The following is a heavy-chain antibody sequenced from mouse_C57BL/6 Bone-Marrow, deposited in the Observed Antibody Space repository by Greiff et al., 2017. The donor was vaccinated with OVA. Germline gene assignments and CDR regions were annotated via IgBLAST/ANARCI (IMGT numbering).Heavy chain of an antibody. V-gene: IGHV14-4*01. CDR3: TPYYYGSRGGFAY. J-gene: IGHJ3*01. D-gene: IGHD1-1*01. CDR1: GFNIKDDY. Sequence: VQLQQSGAELVRPGASVKLSCTASGFNIKDDYMHWVKQRPEPGLAWIGWIDPENGDTEYASKFQGKATITADTYSNTAYLQLSSLTSEDTAVYCCTPYYYGSRGGFAYWGQGTLVTVTA. CDR2: IDPENGDT.